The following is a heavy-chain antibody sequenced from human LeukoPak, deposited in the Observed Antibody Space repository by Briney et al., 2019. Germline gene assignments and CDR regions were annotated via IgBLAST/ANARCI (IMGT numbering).Heavy chain of an antibody. CDR2: KREDGSEK. CDR1: GFTFSRYW. J-gene: IGHJ4*02. V-gene: IGHV3-7*01. Sequence: GGSLRLSCAASGFTFSRYWMNWVRQAPGKGLEWVANKREDGSEKYYVDSVKGRFTISRDNTKNLLYLEMSSLRAEDTAVYYCGVVYWGQGTLVTVSS. CDR3: GVVY.